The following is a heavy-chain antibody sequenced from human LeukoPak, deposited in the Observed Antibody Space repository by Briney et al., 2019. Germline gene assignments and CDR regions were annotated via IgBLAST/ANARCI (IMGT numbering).Heavy chain of an antibody. V-gene: IGHV4-31*03. J-gene: IGHJ4*02. CDR1: GGSISSGGYY. Sequence: PSETLSLTCTVSGGSISSGGYYWSWIRQHPGKGLEWIGYICYSGSTYYNPSLKSRVTISVDTSKNQFSLKLSSVTAADTAVYYCARGPTLTGLDYWGQGTLVTVSS. D-gene: IGHD7-27*01. CDR2: ICYSGST. CDR3: ARGPTLTGLDY.